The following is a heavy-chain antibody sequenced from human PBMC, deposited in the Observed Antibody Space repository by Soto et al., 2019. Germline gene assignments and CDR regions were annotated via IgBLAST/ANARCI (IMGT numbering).Heavy chain of an antibody. CDR3: ARHGSN. V-gene: IGHV4-39*01. J-gene: IGHJ4*02. CDR2: IYYSGIT. Sequence: KASETLSLTCTVSGVSISNSSYYWGWIRRPPGKGLEWIGTIYYSGITYYNPSLKSPVTISVDTSKNQFSLKLTSVTAADTAVYYCARHGSNWGQGTLVTVSS. CDR1: GVSISNSSYY.